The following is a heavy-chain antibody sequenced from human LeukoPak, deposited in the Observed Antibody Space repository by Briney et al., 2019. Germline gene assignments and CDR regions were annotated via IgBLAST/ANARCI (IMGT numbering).Heavy chain of an antibody. CDR3: AKAPHDYGDYLAAFDI. Sequence: GGSLRLSCAASGFTFSSYAMSWVRQAPGKGLEWVSAISGSGGSTYYADSVKGRFTISRDNSKNTLCLQMNSLRAEDTAVYYCAKAPHDYGDYLAAFDIWGQGTMVTVSS. D-gene: IGHD4-17*01. V-gene: IGHV3-23*01. J-gene: IGHJ3*02. CDR1: GFTFSSYA. CDR2: ISGSGGST.